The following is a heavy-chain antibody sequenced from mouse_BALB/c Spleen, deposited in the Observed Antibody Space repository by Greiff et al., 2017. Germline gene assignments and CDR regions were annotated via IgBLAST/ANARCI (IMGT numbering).Heavy chain of an antibody. CDR3: TRGGPLRRGAWFAY. Sequence: VQLQQSGAELVKPGASVKLSCTASGFNIKDTYMHWVKQRPEQGLEWIGRIDPANGNTKYDPKFQGKATITADTSSNTAYLQLSSLTSEDTAVYYCTRGGPLRRGAWFAYWGQGTLVTVSA. J-gene: IGHJ3*01. CDR2: IDPANGNT. CDR1: GFNIKDTY. V-gene: IGHV14-3*02. D-gene: IGHD3-3*01.